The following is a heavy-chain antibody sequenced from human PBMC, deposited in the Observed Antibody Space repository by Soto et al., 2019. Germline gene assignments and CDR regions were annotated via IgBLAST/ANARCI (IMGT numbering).Heavy chain of an antibody. V-gene: IGHV1-69*13. D-gene: IGHD1-26*01. CDR2: IIPIFGTA. Sequence: SVKVSSKASGGTFSIYSISWARQAPGQGLEWMGGIIPIFGTANYAQKFQGRVTITADETTSTAYMELSSLRSEDTAVYSCARDAGATRAQYYFHYGGLGALVNVSS. CDR3: ARDAGATRAQYYFHY. CDR1: GGTFSIYS. J-gene: IGHJ4*01.